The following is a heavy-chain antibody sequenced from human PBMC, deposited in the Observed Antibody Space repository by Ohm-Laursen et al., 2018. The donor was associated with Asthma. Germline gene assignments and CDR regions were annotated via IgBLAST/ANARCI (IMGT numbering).Heavy chain of an antibody. J-gene: IGHJ6*02. V-gene: IGHV4-59*01. CDR2: IYYSGST. Sequence: SDTLSLTCTVSGGSISSYYWSWIRQPPGKGLEWIGYIYYSGSTNYNPSLKSRVTISVDTSKNQFSLKLSSVTAADTAVYYCARDSLAARYNYYGMDVWGQGTTVTVSS. CDR3: ARDSLAARYNYYGMDV. CDR1: GGSISSYY. D-gene: IGHD6-6*01.